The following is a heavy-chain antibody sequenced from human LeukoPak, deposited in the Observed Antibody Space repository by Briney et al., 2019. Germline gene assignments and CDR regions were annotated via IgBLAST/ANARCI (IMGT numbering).Heavy chain of an antibody. J-gene: IGHJ4*02. CDR1: GFTFSSYG. V-gene: IGHV3-30*18. D-gene: IGHD3-9*01. Sequence: PGGSLRLSCAASGFTFSSYGMHWVRQAPGKGLEWVAVISYDGSNKYYADSVKGRFTISRDNSKNTLYLQMNSLRAEDTAVYYCAKDALVLRYTRQREYYFDYWGQGTLVTVSS. CDR2: ISYDGSNK. CDR3: AKDALVLRYTRQREYYFDY.